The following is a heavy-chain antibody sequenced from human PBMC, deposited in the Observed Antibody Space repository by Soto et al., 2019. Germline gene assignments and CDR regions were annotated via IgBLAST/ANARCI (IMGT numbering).Heavy chain of an antibody. CDR3: ARPIWDSSGYSGWFDP. Sequence: GASVKVSCKASGYTFTSYGISWVRQAPGQGLEWMGWISAYNGNTNYAQKLQGRVTMTTDTSTSTAYMELRSLRSDDTAVYYCARPIWDSSGYSGWFDPWGQGTLVTVSS. D-gene: IGHD3-22*01. CDR2: ISAYNGNT. V-gene: IGHV1-18*01. CDR1: GYTFTSYG. J-gene: IGHJ5*02.